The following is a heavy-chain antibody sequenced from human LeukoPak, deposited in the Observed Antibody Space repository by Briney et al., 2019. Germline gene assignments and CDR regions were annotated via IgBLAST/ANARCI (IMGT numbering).Heavy chain of an antibody. CDR3: AKDRDPKITMLDY. V-gene: IGHV3-43D*03. CDR2: ISWHGETT. D-gene: IGHD3-10*01. CDR1: GFPFDDYA. Sequence: GGSLRTSCAASGFPFDDYAMLWVRQAPGKGLEWVSFISWHGETTYYADSVKGRFTISRDNSKNTLYLQMNSLRAEDTAVYYCAKDRDPKITMLDYWGQGTLVTVSS. J-gene: IGHJ4*02.